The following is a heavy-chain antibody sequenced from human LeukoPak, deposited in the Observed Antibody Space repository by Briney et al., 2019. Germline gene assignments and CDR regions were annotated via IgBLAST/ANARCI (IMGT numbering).Heavy chain of an antibody. J-gene: IGHJ5*02. CDR3: ARADIVVVVAATRGWFDP. Sequence: SQTLSLTCTVSGGSISSSANYWSWIRQHPGNGLEWISYTFYSGTTYYNPSLKSRVSISVDTSKNQFSLKLSSVTAAGTAVYYCARADIVVVVAATRGWFDPWGQGTLVTVSS. D-gene: IGHD2-15*01. CDR2: TFYSGTT. V-gene: IGHV4-31*03. CDR1: GGSISSSANY.